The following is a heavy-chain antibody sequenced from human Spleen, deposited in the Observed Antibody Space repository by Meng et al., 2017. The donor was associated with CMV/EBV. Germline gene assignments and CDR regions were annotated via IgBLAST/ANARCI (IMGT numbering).Heavy chain of an antibody. CDR1: GFTFSSYT. V-gene: IGHV3-53*01. J-gene: IGHJ3*02. Sequence: GGSLRLSCVVSGFTFSSYTMNWVRQAPGKGLESVSIIYSGGGTPYADSVKGRFTISRDTSKNTLYLQMNSLRAEDTAVYYCARENAYGFDIWGQGTKVTVSS. CDR3: ARENAYGFDI. CDR2: IYSGGGT. D-gene: IGHD2-2*01.